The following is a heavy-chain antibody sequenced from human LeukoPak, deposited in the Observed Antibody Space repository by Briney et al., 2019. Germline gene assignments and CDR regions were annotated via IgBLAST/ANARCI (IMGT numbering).Heavy chain of an antibody. CDR1: GYTFTCYY. Sequence: ASVTVSCKSSGYTFTCYYMHWVRQAPGQGLEWMGIINLSGGSTSYAQKFQGRVTITRDTSTRTVYMELSSLRSEDTAVYYCASSVAGATLPPHYWGQGTLVTVSS. CDR2: INLSGGST. J-gene: IGHJ4*02. CDR3: ASSVAGATLPPHY. V-gene: IGHV1-46*01. D-gene: IGHD1-26*01.